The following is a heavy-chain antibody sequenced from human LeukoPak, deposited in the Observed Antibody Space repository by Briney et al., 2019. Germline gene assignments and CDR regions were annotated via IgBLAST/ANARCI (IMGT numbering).Heavy chain of an antibody. CDR3: ASTPNGVAAIYFAY. J-gene: IGHJ4*02. Sequence: GGSLRLSCAASGFIFSNYAMHWVRQAPGKGLEWVAVISYDGSNKYYADSVKGRFTISRDNAKNTLYLKMNSLRAGDTAVYYCASTPNGVAAIYFAYWGQGTLVTVSS. V-gene: IGHV3-30*04. CDR1: GFIFSNYA. CDR2: ISYDGSNK. D-gene: IGHD2-15*01.